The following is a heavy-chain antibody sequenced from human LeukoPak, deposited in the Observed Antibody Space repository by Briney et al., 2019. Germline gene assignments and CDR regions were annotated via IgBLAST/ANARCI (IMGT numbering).Heavy chain of an antibody. CDR2: ISAYNGNT. Sequence: GASVKVSCKASGYTFTSYGISWVRQAPGQGLEWMGWISAYNGNTNYAQKLQGRVTMTTDTSTSTAYMELRSLRSDDTAVYYCARDGDSGDYVWGSYRYTVPNWFDPCGQGTLVTVSS. D-gene: IGHD3-16*02. CDR3: ARDGDSGDYVWGSYRYTVPNWFDP. J-gene: IGHJ5*02. CDR1: GYTFTSYG. V-gene: IGHV1-18*01.